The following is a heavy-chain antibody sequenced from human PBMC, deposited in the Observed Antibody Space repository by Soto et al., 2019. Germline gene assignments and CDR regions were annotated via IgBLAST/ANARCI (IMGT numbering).Heavy chain of an antibody. CDR1: AFTFNNAW. Sequence: GSLRLSCAVSAFTFNNAWVNWVRQAPGKGLEWVGRIKRKTEGGTTDYAAPVKGRFTISRDDSKNTVYLQMNSLKTEDTAVYYCSADSVLTTDYGMDVWGQGT. CDR2: IKRKTEGGTT. D-gene: IGHD4-4*01. CDR3: SADSVLTTDYGMDV. J-gene: IGHJ6*02. V-gene: IGHV3-15*07.